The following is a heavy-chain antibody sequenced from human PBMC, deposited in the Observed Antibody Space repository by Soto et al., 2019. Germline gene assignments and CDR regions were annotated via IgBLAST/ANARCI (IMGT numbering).Heavy chain of an antibody. CDR1: GYTFTSYT. CDR2: INAGNGNT. D-gene: IGHD3-22*01. J-gene: IGHJ4*02. Sequence: ASVKVSCKASGYTFTSYTMNWVRQAPGQRLEWMGWINAGNGNTRYSQKFQGRLTITSDTSASTAYVELSSLTSEDTAVYYCATKSGGYYEYWGQGALVTVSS. V-gene: IGHV1-3*01. CDR3: ATKSGGYYEY.